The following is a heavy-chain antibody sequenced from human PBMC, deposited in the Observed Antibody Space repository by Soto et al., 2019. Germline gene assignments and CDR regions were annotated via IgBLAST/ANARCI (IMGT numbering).Heavy chain of an antibody. CDR2: IWYDGSNK. V-gene: IGHV3-33*01. D-gene: IGHD6-13*01. Sequence: PGGSLRLSCAASGFTFSSYGMHWVRQAPGKGLEWVAVIWYDGSNKYYADSVKGRFTISRDNSKNTLYLQMNSLRAEDTAVYYCARDPAAAGTPTCVDYWGLGTLVTVSS. J-gene: IGHJ4*02. CDR1: GFTFSSYG. CDR3: ARDPAAAGTPTCVDY.